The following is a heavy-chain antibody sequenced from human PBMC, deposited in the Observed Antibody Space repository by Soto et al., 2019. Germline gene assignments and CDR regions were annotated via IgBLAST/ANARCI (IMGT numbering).Heavy chain of an antibody. CDR2: RGGLGSTA. V-gene: IGHV3-23*01. Sequence: EVELLESGGGLVQPGGSLRLSCAASGFTFTDFAMSLGRQAPGKGMEWISARGGLGSTAQYADSVKGRFTVSRDDSKGTMYLQMSGLRGDDAALYYCAKDAGPYNGEWDWFDLWGRGTLVTVSS. CDR1: GFTFTDFA. J-gene: IGHJ5*02. CDR3: AKDAGPYNGEWDWFDL. D-gene: IGHD3-10*01.